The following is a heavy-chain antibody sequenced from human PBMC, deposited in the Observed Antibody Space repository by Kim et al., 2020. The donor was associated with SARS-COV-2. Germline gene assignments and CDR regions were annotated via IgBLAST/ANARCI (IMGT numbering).Heavy chain of an antibody. V-gene: IGHV1-18*01. J-gene: IGHJ5*02. CDR3: ASLTSPYYDFWSGYYTGDYWFGP. D-gene: IGHD3-3*01. CDR1: GYTFASYG. Sequence: ASVKVSCKASGYTFASYGISWVRQAPGQGLEWMGWISAYNGNTNYAQKLQGRVTMTTDTSTSTAYMELRSLRSDDTAVYYCASLTSPYYDFWSGYYTGDYWFGPWGQGTLVTVSS. CDR2: ISAYNGNT.